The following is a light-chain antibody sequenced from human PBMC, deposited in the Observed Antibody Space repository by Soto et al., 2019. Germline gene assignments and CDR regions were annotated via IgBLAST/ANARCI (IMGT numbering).Light chain of an antibody. V-gene: IGKV3-20*01. Sequence: EIVLTQSPGTLSLSPGERATLSCRARQSISSTYLAWYQKKPGQAPRLLLYGAFNRATGIPDRFSGSGSGTDFTLTISRLEPEDCVCYYCQQYGSSSFAFGPGTKVEIK. CDR3: QQYGSSSFA. J-gene: IGKJ3*01. CDR1: QSISSTY. CDR2: GAF.